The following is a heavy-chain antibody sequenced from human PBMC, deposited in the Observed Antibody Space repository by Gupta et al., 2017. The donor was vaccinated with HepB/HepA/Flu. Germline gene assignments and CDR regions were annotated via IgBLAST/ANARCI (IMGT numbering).Heavy chain of an antibody. V-gene: IGHV4-59*01. CDR3: ARDLVGMDV. D-gene: IGHD6-6*01. CDR2: IYHTGGT. CDR1: GGSISGYY. Sequence: QVQLQESGPGLVKPSETLSLTCTVSGGSISGYYWSWIRQPPGKGLEWIGYIYHTGGTNYSPSLKSRVTISVDTSKNQFSLKLTXVXAADTAXYYCARDLVGMDVWGHGTTVTVSS. J-gene: IGHJ6*02.